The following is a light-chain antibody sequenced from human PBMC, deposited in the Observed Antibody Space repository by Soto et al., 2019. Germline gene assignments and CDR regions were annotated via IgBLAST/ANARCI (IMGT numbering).Light chain of an antibody. CDR3: QKYNCAT. CDR1: QGISNY. CDR2: AAS. J-gene: IGKJ1*01. V-gene: IGKV1-27*01. Sequence: DIQMTQSPSSLSASVGDRVTITCRASQGISNYLAWYQQKPGKVPKLLIYAASTLQSGVPSRFSGSESGTDFTRTISSLQPEDVATYYCQKYNCATFGQGTKVEIK.